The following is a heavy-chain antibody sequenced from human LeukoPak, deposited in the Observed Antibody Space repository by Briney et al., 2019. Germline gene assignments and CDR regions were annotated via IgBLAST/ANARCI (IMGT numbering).Heavy chain of an antibody. V-gene: IGHV1-46*01. Sequence: ASVTVSCEASGYTFTSYYMHWVRPAPAQGLEWMGIINPSGGSTSYAQKFQGRVTMTRDTSTSTVYMELSSLRSEDTGVYYCARVFGSAAADYWGQGTLVTVSS. CDR3: ARVFGSAAADY. CDR2: INPSGGST. J-gene: IGHJ4*02. D-gene: IGHD6-13*01. CDR1: GYTFTSYY.